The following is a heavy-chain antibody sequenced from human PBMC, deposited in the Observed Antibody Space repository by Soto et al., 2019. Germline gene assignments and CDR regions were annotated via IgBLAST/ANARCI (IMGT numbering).Heavy chain of an antibody. CDR1: GFTFSDYV. Sequence: QVRLVESGGGVVQPGTSLRLSCAASGFTFSDYVIHWVRQAAGKGLEWVASMTYDGATEYYADSVKGRFTMSRDNSKRALSLQMNRLRPDDTAVYYCARVRLSIAVNDDLDVCGQGTPVTVSS. V-gene: IGHV3-30*14. D-gene: IGHD3-3*02. J-gene: IGHJ3*01. CDR3: ARVRLSIAVNDDLDV. CDR2: MTYDGATE.